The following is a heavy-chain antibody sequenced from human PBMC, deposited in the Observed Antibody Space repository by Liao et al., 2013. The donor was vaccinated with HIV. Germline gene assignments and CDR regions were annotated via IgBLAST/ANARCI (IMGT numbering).Heavy chain of an antibody. CDR2: IYYSGST. J-gene: IGHJ6*03. Sequence: QVQLQESGPGLVKPSETLSLTCTVSGGSISSYYWSWIRQPPGKGLEWIGYIYYSGSTNYNPSLKSRVTISVDTSKNQFSLKLSSVTAADTAVYYCARDFKIVGKATGYYYYYMDVWGKGDHGHRLL. D-gene: IGHD3-22*01. CDR3: ARDFKIVGKATGYYYYYMDV. CDR1: GGSISSYY. V-gene: IGHV4-59*01.